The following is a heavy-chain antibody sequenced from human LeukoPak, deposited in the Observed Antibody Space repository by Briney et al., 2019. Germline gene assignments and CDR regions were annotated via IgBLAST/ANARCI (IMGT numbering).Heavy chain of an antibody. Sequence: ASVKVSCKASGYTFTSYYMHWVRQAPGQGLEWMGIINPSGGSTSYAQKFQGRVTMTRDMSTSTVYMELSSLRSEDTAVYYCAKHYYDSSGYTFFDYWGQGTLVTVSS. CDR2: INPSGGST. CDR1: GYTFTSYY. J-gene: IGHJ4*02. CDR3: AKHYYDSSGYTFFDY. V-gene: IGHV1-46*01. D-gene: IGHD3-22*01.